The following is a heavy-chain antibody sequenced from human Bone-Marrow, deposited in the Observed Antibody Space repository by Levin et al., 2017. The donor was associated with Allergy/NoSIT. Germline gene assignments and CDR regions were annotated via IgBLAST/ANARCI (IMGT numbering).Heavy chain of an antibody. CDR1: GLTYFSTYA. CDR3: ATTTIASTWNYYYYGLGV. J-gene: IGHJ6*02. Sequence: GGSLRLSCAASGLTYFSTYAMHWVRQAPGKGLEWVAVISYDGSDKYYADSVKGRFTISRDNSKNTLDLQVNSLGVDDTAVYYCATTTIASTWNYYYYGLGVWGQGTTVTVSS. D-gene: IGHD6-13*01. V-gene: IGHV3-30*04. CDR2: ISYDGSDK.